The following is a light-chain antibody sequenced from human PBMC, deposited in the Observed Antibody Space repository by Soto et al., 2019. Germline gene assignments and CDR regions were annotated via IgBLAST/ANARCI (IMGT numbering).Light chain of an antibody. CDR3: EQYGSSPRT. J-gene: IGKJ1*01. CDR1: QSVSSIY. Sequence: EIVWTQSPGTLPLPPGERATLPCRASQSVSSIYFAWYQLKRGQAPTLLIYGVSSRATGIPDRFSGSGSGTDFTLTISRLEPEDSAVYYCEQYGSSPRTFGQGTKVDIK. CDR2: GVS. V-gene: IGKV3-20*01.